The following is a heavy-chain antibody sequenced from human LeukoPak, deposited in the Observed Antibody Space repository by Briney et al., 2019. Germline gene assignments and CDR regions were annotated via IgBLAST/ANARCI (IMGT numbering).Heavy chain of an antibody. CDR1: GFPFNTHW. D-gene: IGHD3-10*01. CDR2: MNFDGSEK. CDR3: ARVRGGVDY. J-gene: IGHJ4*02. Sequence: GGSLRLSCAASGFPFNTHWMGWIRQAPGAGLEWVADMNFDGSEKYHADSVKGRFTISRDNAKNSLYLQMNSLRAEDTAVYYCARVRGGVDYWGQGTLVTVSS. V-gene: IGHV3-7*03.